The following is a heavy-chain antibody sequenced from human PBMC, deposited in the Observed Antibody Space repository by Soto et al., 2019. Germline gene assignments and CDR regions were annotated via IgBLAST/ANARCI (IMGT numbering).Heavy chain of an antibody. V-gene: IGHV4-31*03. J-gene: IGHJ4*02. CDR1: GGSMTNGDYY. CDR3: ARGELWWDY. Sequence: QVQLQESGPGLVKPSQTLSLTCTVSGGSMTNGDYYWSWIRQHPGQGLEWIGYIYYSWTTYYNPSLKSRVTMAVDTSKNQFSLKLDSVTAADTAVYYCARGELWWDYWVQGILVTVSS. D-gene: IGHD5-18*01. CDR2: IYYSWTT.